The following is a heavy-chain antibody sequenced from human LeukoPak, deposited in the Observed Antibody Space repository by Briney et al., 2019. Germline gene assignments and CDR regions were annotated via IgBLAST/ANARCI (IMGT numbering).Heavy chain of an antibody. D-gene: IGHD1-26*01. CDR1: GFTFSSYG. Sequence: PGGSLRLSCAASGFTFSSYGMHWVRQAPGMGLEWVAFIRYDGSNKYYADSVKGRFTISRDNAKNSLYLQMNSLRAEDTAVYYCARAGGSYYFDYWGQGTLVTVSS. CDR2: IRYDGSNK. V-gene: IGHV3-30*02. J-gene: IGHJ4*02. CDR3: ARAGGSYYFDY.